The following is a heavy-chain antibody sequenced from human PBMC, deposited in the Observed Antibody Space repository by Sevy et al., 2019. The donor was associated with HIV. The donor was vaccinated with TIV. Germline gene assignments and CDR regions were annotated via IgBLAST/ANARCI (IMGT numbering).Heavy chain of an antibody. J-gene: IGHJ5*02. D-gene: IGHD6-19*01. CDR1: GFTFSSHW. Sequence: QQLGSLRLSCAASGFTFSSHWMHWVRQAPGKGLVWVSRLNGDGSSASYADFVKGRFTISRDNGKNTVYLQISSLTADDTAVYYCTRGRSGTYGWFDPWGQGTLVTVSS. CDR3: TRGRSGTYGWFDP. V-gene: IGHV3-74*01. CDR2: LNGDGSSA.